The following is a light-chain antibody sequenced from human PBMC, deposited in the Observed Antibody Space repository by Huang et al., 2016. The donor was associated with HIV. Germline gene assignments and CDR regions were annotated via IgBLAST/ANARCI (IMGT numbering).Light chain of an antibody. CDR1: QDISIY. V-gene: IGKV1-33*01. CDR2: DAS. J-gene: IGKJ3*01. CDR3: QQGFT. Sequence: DIQMTQSPSSLSASVGDRVTITCQASQDISIYLKWYQQKPGKAPKLLIYDASKTETGVQSRFSGSGSGTDFTFTVSSLQPEDIATYYCQQGFTFGPGTKVDIK.